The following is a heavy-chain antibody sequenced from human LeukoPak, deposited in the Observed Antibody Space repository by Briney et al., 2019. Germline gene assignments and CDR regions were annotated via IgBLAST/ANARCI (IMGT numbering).Heavy chain of an antibody. CDR3: ARIGSRRNPNWFDP. V-gene: IGHV4-61*02. D-gene: IGHD1-14*01. CDR2: IYTSGST. Sequence: SETLSLTCTVSGGSISSGGYYWSWIRQPAGTGLEWIGRIYTSGSTNYNPSLKSRVTMSVDTSKNQFSLKLSSVTAADTAVYYCARIGSRRNPNWFDPWGQGTLVTVSS. J-gene: IGHJ5*02. CDR1: GGSISSGGYY.